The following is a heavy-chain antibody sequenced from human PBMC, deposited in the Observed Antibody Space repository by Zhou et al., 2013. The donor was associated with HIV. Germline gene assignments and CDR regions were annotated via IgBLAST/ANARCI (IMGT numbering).Heavy chain of an antibody. J-gene: IGHJ6*02. V-gene: IGHV4-39*07. D-gene: IGHD1-26*01. CDR1: SGSISTGSYF. CDR3: ATYSGTYGMDV. CDR2: IYYSGST. Sequence: VQVQESGPGLVKPSETLSLTCTVSSGSISTGSYFWGWIRQPPGKGLEWIGNIYYSGSTFYNPSLKSRVTISIDTSKNQFSLKLSSVTAADTAEYYCATYSGTYGMDVWGQGTTVTVSS.